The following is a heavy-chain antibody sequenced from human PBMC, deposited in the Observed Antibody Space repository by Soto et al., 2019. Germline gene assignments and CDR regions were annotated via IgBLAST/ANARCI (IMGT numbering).Heavy chain of an antibody. Sequence: QVQLVRSGGEVMQPGASVKVSCKASGYSFTSYGISWVRQAPGQGLEWMGWISPYNGNTKYAQNFQGRVTMTTDTSTYTAYMEMRSLRSDDPAVYYCARDFGSDLSAPGAVFDYWGQGTLVTVSS. CDR3: ARDFGSDLSAPGAVFDY. J-gene: IGHJ4*02. CDR2: ISPYNGNT. CDR1: GYSFTSYG. V-gene: IGHV1-18*04. D-gene: IGHD3-3*01.